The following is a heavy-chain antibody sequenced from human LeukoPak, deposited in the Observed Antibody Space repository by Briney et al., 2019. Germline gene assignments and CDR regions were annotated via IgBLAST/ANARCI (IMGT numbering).Heavy chain of an antibody. V-gene: IGHV1-8*01. CDR2: MNPNSGNT. Sequence: GASVKVSCKASGYTFTSYDINWVRQATGQGLELMGWMNPNSGNTGYAQKFQGRVTMTRNTSISTAYMELSSLRSEDTAVYYCARGVQLTLYYYYGMDVWGQGTTVTVSS. CDR1: GYTFTSYD. CDR3: ARGVQLTLYYYYGMDV. J-gene: IGHJ6*02. D-gene: IGHD5-18*01.